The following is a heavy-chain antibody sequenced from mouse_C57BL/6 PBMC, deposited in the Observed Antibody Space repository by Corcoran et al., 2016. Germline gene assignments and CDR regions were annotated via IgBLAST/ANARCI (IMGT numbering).Heavy chain of an antibody. D-gene: IGHD1-1*01. CDR2: INPNNGGT. Sequence: EVQLHQSGPELVKPGASVKISGKASGYTFTDYYMNWVKQSHGKSLEWIGDINPNNGGTSYNQKFKGKATLTVDKSSSTAYMELRSLTSEDSAVYYCARGITTVVATEAMDYWGQGTSVTVSS. V-gene: IGHV1-26*01. J-gene: IGHJ4*01. CDR3: ARGITTVVATEAMDY. CDR1: GYTFTDYY.